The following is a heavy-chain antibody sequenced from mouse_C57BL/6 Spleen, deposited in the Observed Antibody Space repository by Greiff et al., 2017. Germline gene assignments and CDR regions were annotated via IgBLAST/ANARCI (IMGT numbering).Heavy chain of an antibody. D-gene: IGHD1-1*01. CDR2: IYPGDGDT. CDR1: GYAFSSYW. Sequence: QVQLQQSGPELVKPGASVKISCKASGYAFSSYWMNWVKQRPGKGLEWIGRIYPGDGDTNYNGKFKGKATLTADKSSSTAYMQLSSLTSEDSAVYFCASAYYDDSSYYAMDYWGQGTSVTVSS. V-gene: IGHV1-82*01. J-gene: IGHJ4*01. CDR3: ASAYYDDSSYYAMDY.